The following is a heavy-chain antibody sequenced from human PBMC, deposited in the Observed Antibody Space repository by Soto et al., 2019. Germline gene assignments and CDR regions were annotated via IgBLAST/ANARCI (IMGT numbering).Heavy chain of an antibody. CDR2: IYHNRNT. Sequence: QLQLQESGSGLVKPSQTLSLTCAVSGGSISSGGYAWSWFRQPPGKGLEWIGYIYHNRNTYYNPSLKSRVTISVDRSKNQFSLKLSSVTAADTAMYYCARVPSPWGQGTLVTVSS. CDR3: ARVPSP. V-gene: IGHV4-30-2*01. J-gene: IGHJ5*02. CDR1: GGSISSGGYA.